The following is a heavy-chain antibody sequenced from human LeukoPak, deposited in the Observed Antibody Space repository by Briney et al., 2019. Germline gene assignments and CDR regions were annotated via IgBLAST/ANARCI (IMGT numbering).Heavy chain of an antibody. CDR1: GASISSYH. J-gene: IGHJ4*02. Sequence: SETLSLTCTVSGASISSYHWSWVRQAPGKGLEWIGYIYYSGSTNYNLSLKSRVTISVDTSKNQFSLKVNSVTAADTAVYYCARQTTIYSSGWIFDYWGQGTLVTVSS. CDR2: IYYSGST. V-gene: IGHV4-59*08. D-gene: IGHD6-19*01. CDR3: ARQTTIYSSGWIFDY.